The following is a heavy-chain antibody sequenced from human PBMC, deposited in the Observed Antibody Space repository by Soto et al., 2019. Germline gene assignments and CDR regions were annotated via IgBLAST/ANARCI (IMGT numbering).Heavy chain of an antibody. D-gene: IGHD3-22*01. V-gene: IGHV3-23*01. Sequence: PGGSLRLSCAASGFTFSSYAMSWVRQAPGKGLEWVSAISGSGGSTYYADSVKGRFTTSRDNSKNTLYLQMNSLRAEDTAVYYCAKVVVVITLYYFDYWGQGTLVTVSS. J-gene: IGHJ4*02. CDR1: GFTFSSYA. CDR2: ISGSGGST. CDR3: AKVVVVITLYYFDY.